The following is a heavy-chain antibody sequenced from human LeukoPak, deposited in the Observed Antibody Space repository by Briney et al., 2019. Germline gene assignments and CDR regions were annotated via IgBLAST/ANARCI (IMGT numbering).Heavy chain of an antibody. J-gene: IGHJ3*02. Sequence: GGSLRLSCAASGFSFSSYEMNWVRQAPGKGLEWISYISSSGTTIYYADSVKGRFTISRDNAHNPLYLQINSLRADDTAVYYCARHTITWIEPDAFDIWGQGTMVTVS. CDR2: ISSSGTTI. CDR3: ARHTITWIEPDAFDI. D-gene: IGHD3-22*01. CDR1: GFSFSSYE. V-gene: IGHV3-48*03.